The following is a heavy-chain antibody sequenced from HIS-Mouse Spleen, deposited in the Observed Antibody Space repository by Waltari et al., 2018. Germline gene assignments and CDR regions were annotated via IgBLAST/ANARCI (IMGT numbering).Heavy chain of an antibody. D-gene: IGHD3-22*01. CDR2: IKQDGSEK. V-gene: IGHV3-7*01. Sequence: EVQLVESGGGLVQPGGSLRLSCAASGFTFSSYWMSWVRQAPGKGLEWVANIKQDGSEKYYVDSVKGRFTISRDNAKNSLYLQMNSLRAEDTAVYYCARELDYYDSSGYFDYWGQGTLVTVSS. J-gene: IGHJ4*02. CDR1: GFTFSSYW. CDR3: ARELDYYDSSGYFDY.